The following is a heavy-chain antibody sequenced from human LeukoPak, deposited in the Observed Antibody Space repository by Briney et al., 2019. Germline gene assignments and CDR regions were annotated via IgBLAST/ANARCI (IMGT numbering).Heavy chain of an antibody. CDR2: LYSDGTT. V-gene: IGHV3-53*01. D-gene: IGHD1-26*01. CDR3: ARDEGSVGALDY. CDR1: GFTVSSNY. J-gene: IGHJ4*02. Sequence: SGGSLRLSCATSGFTVSSNYMSWVRQAPGKRLEWVSVLYSDGTTYYADSVKGRFTISRDNSKNTLFLQMNNLRAEDTAVYYCARDEGSVGALDYWGQGTLVTVSS.